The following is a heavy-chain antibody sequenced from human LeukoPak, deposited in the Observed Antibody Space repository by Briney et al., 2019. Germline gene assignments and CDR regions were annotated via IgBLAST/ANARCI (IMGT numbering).Heavy chain of an antibody. CDR1: GFTVSKNY. Sequence: GGSLRLSCAASGFTVSKNYMTWVRQAPGKGLEWVSLIFSDGSTYYADSVKGRFTISRDNSKNTLNLQMNSLRAEDTAVYYCAKEGTGANYFDYWGQGTLVTVSS. CDR2: IFSDGST. V-gene: IGHV3-53*01. CDR3: AKEGTGANYFDY. D-gene: IGHD7-27*01. J-gene: IGHJ4*02.